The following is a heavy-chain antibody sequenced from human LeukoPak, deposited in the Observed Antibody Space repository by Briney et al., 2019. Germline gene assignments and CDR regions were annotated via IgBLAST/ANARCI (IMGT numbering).Heavy chain of an antibody. CDR2: ISSSSSYI. D-gene: IGHD2-21*02. Sequence: GGSLRLSCAASGFTFSSYSMNWVRQAPGKGLEWVSSISSSSSYIYSADSVKGRFTISRDNAKNSLYLQMNSLRAEDTAVYYCAKDLPLYCGGDCYQDYWGQGTLVTVSS. J-gene: IGHJ4*02. CDR1: GFTFSSYS. CDR3: AKDLPLYCGGDCYQDY. V-gene: IGHV3-21*04.